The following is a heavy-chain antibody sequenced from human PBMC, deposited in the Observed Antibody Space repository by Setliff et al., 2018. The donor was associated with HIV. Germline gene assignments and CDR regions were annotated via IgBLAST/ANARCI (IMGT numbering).Heavy chain of an antibody. CDR3: ARTPQEVVVVAATRPYYYYYMDV. J-gene: IGHJ6*03. D-gene: IGHD2-15*01. Sequence: LSLTCTVSGGSIGTYYWNWIRLPAGKGLEWIGRIYASGTNYNPSLKSRVTMSLDTSKRQFSLKLSSVTAADTAVYYCARTPQEVVVVAATRPYYYYYMDVWGKGTTVTVSS. CDR1: GGSIGTYY. V-gene: IGHV4-4*07. CDR2: IYASGT.